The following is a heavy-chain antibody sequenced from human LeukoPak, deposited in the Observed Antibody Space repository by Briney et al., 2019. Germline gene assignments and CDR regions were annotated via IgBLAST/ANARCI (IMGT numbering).Heavy chain of an antibody. CDR1: GFTFRNYG. J-gene: IGHJ4*02. D-gene: IGHD1-14*01. CDR3: ANYRKPQGLDY. V-gene: IGHV3-23*01. Sequence: PGGSLRLSCTASGFTFRNYGMNWVRQAPGKGLEWVSAISANGADKYYADSVKGRFTISRDNSKNTLFLQMTSLRVEDTAVYYCANYRKPQGLDYWGQGTLVTVSS. CDR2: ISANGADK.